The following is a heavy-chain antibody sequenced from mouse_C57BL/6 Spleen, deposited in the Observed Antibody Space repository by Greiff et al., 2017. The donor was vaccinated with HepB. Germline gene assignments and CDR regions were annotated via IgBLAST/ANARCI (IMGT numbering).Heavy chain of an antibody. CDR3: TRRITTVVEYYFDY. J-gene: IGHJ2*01. V-gene: IGHV1-15*01. CDR2: IDPETGGT. D-gene: IGHD1-1*01. CDR1: GYTFTDYE. Sequence: QVQLKESGAELVRPGASVTLSCKASGYTFTDYEMHWVKQTPVHGLEWIGAIDPETGGTAYNQKFKGKAILTADKSSSTAYMELRSLTSEDSAVYYCTRRITTVVEYYFDYWGQGTTLTVSS.